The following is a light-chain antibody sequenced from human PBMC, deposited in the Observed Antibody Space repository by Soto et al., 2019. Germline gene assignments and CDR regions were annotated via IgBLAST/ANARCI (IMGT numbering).Light chain of an antibody. J-gene: IGLJ1*01. CDR1: SSDVGGYNY. Sequence: QSALTQPASVSGSPGQSITISCTGTSSDVGGYNYVSWYQQHPGKAPKLMIYEVSNRPSGVSNRFSGSKSGNTASLTISGLQAEDEADYYCSSYPSSSTYAFGTGTKLTVL. CDR3: SSYPSSSTYA. CDR2: EVS. V-gene: IGLV2-14*01.